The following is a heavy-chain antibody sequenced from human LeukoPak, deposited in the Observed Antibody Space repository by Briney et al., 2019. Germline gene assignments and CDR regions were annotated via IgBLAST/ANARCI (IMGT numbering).Heavy chain of an antibody. D-gene: IGHD2-2*01. CDR3: ARTSGYCSSTSCSPPVDAFDI. Sequence: ASVKVSCKASGYTFTSYYMHWVRQAPGQGLEWMGIINPSGGSTSYAQKFQGRVTMTRDMSTSTVYMELSSLRSEDTAVYYCARTSGYCSSTSCSPPVDAFDIWGQGTMVTVSS. CDR2: INPSGGST. J-gene: IGHJ3*02. V-gene: IGHV1-46*01. CDR1: GYTFTSYY.